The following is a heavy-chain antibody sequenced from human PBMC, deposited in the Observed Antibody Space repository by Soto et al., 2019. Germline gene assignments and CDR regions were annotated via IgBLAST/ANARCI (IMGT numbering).Heavy chain of an antibody. CDR2: INAGNGNT. CDR1: GYTFTSYA. CDR3: TRGDFWSGYRPDYYGMDV. D-gene: IGHD3-3*01. J-gene: IGHJ6*02. V-gene: IGHV1-3*01. Sequence: XSVKVSCKTSGYTFTSYAIHWVRQAPGQRLEWMGWINAGNGNTKYSQKFEGRVTITRAKSASTAYMEVSSLTSEDTAVYYCTRGDFWSGYRPDYYGMDVWGQGTTVTVSS.